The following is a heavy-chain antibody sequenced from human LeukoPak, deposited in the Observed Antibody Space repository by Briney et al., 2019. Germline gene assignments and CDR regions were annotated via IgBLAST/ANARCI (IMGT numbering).Heavy chain of an antibody. J-gene: IGHJ4*02. D-gene: IGHD5-12*01. Sequence: SETLSLTCTVSGDSISSSYWSWIRQPPGKGLEWIGYIYYSGSTNYNPSLKSRVTISVDTSKNQFSLNVNSVTAADTAVYYCARDRGSGYDIVSGLGLGFWGQGTLVTVSS. CDR1: GDSISSSY. CDR2: IYYSGST. CDR3: ARDRGSGYDIVSGLGLGF. V-gene: IGHV4-59*01.